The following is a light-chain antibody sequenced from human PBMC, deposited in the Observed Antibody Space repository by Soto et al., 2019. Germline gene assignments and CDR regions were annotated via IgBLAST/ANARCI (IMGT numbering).Light chain of an antibody. J-gene: IGKJ1*01. Sequence: VFTQSPGTLSLSPGERATLSCRASQSVSSSYLAWYQQKPGQAPRLLIYGASSRATGIPDRFSGSGSGTDFTLTISRLEPEDFAVYYCQQYGSSFGQGTKV. CDR3: QQYGSS. CDR1: QSVSSSY. V-gene: IGKV3-20*01. CDR2: GAS.